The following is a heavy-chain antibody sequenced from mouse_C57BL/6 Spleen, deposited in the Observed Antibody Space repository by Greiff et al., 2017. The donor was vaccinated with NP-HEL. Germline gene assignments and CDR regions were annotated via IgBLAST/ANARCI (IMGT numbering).Heavy chain of an antibody. CDR2: IYPGSGST. CDR1: GYTFTSYW. CDR3: AGEGGDDFYDMDY. V-gene: IGHV1-55*01. Sequence: QVQLQQPGAELVKPGASVKMSCKASGYTFTSYWITWVKQRPGQGLEWIGDIYPGSGSTNYNEKFKSKATLTVDTSSSTAYMKLRRLTSEDSAVYYCAGEGGDDFYDMDYWGQGTSVTVSS. J-gene: IGHJ4*01.